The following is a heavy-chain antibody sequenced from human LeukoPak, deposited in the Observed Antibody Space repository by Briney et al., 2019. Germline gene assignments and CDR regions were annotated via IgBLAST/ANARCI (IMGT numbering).Heavy chain of an antibody. CDR3: ASVYRLLKEE. J-gene: IGHJ4*02. Sequence: GGSLTPSCAVSRFTLSSYSMNWVSQAAEKGLEWVSSISSSSSYIDYADSVTGRFTISRDNATTSLYLQMNSLRAEDTAVYYCASVYRLLKEEWGQGTLVTVSS. D-gene: IGHD2-21*02. V-gene: IGHV3-21*01. CDR1: RFTLSSYS. CDR2: ISSSSSYI.